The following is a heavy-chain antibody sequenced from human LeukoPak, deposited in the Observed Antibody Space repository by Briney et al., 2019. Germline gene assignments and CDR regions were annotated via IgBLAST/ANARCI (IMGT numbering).Heavy chain of an antibody. D-gene: IGHD1-1*01. CDR1: GFTFSSYA. CDR3: AKVYVWNEYYFDY. Sequence: PGGSLRLSCAASGFTFSSYAMNWVRQAPGKGLEWVSTINYNGGNTYYADSVKGRFTISRDNSNNTLYLQMNSLRAEDTAVYFCAKVYVWNEYYFDYWGQGTLVTVSS. CDR2: INYNGGNT. J-gene: IGHJ4*02. V-gene: IGHV3-23*01.